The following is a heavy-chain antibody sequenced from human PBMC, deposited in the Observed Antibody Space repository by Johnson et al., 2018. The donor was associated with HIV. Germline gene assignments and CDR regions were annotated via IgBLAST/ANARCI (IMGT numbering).Heavy chain of an antibody. V-gene: IGHV3-20*04. CDR1: GFTFDYHG. CDR3: GRVGKYCDGDCYSGVEVFDI. CDR2: INWNGGTT. J-gene: IGHJ3*02. Sequence: VQLVESGGGVVRPGGSLRLSCAASGFTFDYHGMAWVRQAPGKGLEWVSGINWNGGTTDYADSVKGRFTISRDNAKVSLYLQMNSLRSEDTALYYCGRVGKYCDGDCYSGVEVFDIWGQGTMVIVSS. D-gene: IGHD2-21*02.